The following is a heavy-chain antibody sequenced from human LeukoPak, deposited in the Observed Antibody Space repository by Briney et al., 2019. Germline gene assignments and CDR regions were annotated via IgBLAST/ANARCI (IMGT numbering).Heavy chain of an antibody. CDR1: TFTFRKYW. D-gene: IGHD2-2*01. V-gene: IGHV3-7*01. CDR2: IKHDGSEK. J-gene: IGHJ3*02. Sequence: GGSLRLSCAASTFTFRKYWMSWVRQAPGKGLEWVANIKHDGSEKYYVDSVKGRFTISRDNAKNSLYLQMNSLRAEDTAVYYCARYCSSTSCNDAFDMWGHGTMVTVSS. CDR3: ARYCSSTSCNDAFDM.